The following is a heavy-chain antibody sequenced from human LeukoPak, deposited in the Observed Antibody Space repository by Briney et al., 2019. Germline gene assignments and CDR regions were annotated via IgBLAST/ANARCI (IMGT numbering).Heavy chain of an antibody. CDR1: GFTFSSYA. Sequence: GGSLRLSCVASGFTFSSYAMSWVRQAPGKGLEWVSSISDSGGRTYHADSVKGRLTISRDNSKNTLYLQMNSLRAEDTAVYYCAKDHEYSGYDRYYFDYWGQGTLVTVSS. D-gene: IGHD5-12*01. CDR2: ISDSGGRT. CDR3: AKDHEYSGYDRYYFDY. J-gene: IGHJ4*02. V-gene: IGHV3-23*01.